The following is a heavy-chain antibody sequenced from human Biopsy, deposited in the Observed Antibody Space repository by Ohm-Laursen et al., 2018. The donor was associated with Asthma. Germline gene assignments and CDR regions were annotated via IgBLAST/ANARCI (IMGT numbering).Heavy chain of an antibody. CDR1: GFTFRSYA. CDR3: AGGVVGDSPLCNY. V-gene: IGHV3-30*14. Sequence: SLRLSCSASGFTFRSYAMHWVRQAPGKGLEWVAVGGSYYDGGLKYYADSVNGRFTVSRDDSKNTLYLQMNSLRAEDTAVYYCAGGVVGDSPLCNYWGQGTLVTVSS. J-gene: IGHJ4*02. D-gene: IGHD2-21*02. CDR2: GGSYYDGGLK.